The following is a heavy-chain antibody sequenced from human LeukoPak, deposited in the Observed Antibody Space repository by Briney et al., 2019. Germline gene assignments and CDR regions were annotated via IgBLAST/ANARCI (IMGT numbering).Heavy chain of an antibody. Sequence: TSETLSLTCTVSGYSISSGYYWGWIRQPPGKGLEWIGSIYHSGSTYYNPSLKSRVTISIDTSKNQFSLTLSSVTAADTAVYYCARTYDSPGYYSPDYYYMDVWGKGTTVTISS. V-gene: IGHV4-38-2*02. CDR2: IYHSGST. J-gene: IGHJ6*03. CDR1: GYSISSGYY. CDR3: ARTYDSPGYYSPDYYYMDV. D-gene: IGHD3-22*01.